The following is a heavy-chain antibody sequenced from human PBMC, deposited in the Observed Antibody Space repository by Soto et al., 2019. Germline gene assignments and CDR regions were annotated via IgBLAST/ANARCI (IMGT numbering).Heavy chain of an antibody. CDR1: GFTFEDYA. D-gene: IGHD2-2*01. V-gene: IGHV3-9*01. J-gene: IGHJ6*03. Sequence: EVQLVESGGGLVQPGRSLRLSCAASGFTFEDYAMHWVRQAPGKGLEWVSGISWNSGSIGYADSVKGRFTISRDNAKNSLYLQMNSLRAEDTALYYCAKDSLSASDIVVVPAALYYYYYYMDVWGKGTTVTVSS. CDR3: AKDSLSASDIVVVPAALYYYYYYMDV. CDR2: ISWNSGSI.